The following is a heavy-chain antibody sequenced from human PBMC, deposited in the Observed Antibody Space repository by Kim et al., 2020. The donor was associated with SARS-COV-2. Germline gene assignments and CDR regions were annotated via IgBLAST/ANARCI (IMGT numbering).Heavy chain of an antibody. CDR2: IWYDGTHK. CDR3: ARELEPGRPDNLYYYGMDV. V-gene: IGHV3-33*01. D-gene: IGHD1-1*01. CDR1: GFTFSTYG. Sequence: GGSLRLSCAASGFTFSTYGMHWVRQAPGKGLEWVALIWYDGTHKKYADSVKGRFTISRDNSKNTLYLQMNSLRAEDTAVYYCARELEPGRPDNLYYYGMDVWGQGTTVTVSS. J-gene: IGHJ6*02.